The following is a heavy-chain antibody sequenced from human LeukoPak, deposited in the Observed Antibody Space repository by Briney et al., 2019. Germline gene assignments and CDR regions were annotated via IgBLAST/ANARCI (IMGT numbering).Heavy chain of an antibody. CDR3: ARRYFDY. V-gene: IGHV4-34*01. Sequence: SETLSLTCAVYGGSFSGYYWSWIRQPPGKGLEWIGEINHSGSTNYNPSLKSRVTISVDTSKNQFSLKLSSVTAADMAVYYCARRYFDYWGQGTLVTVSS. J-gene: IGHJ4*02. CDR2: INHSGST. CDR1: GGSFSGYY.